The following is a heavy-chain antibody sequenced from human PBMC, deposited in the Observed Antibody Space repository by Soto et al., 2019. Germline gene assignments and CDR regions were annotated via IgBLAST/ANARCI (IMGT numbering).Heavy chain of an antibody. Sequence: ASVKVSCKTSGYTFTSYGISWVRQAPGQGLEWMGWISTDKGHTNYAQKFQGRVTMTTDTSTSTGYMELKSLRSDDTAMYYCARVGTAMDAGLIDYWGQGTLVTVSS. J-gene: IGHJ4*02. V-gene: IGHV1-18*01. CDR1: GYTFTSYG. CDR3: ARVGTAMDAGLIDY. D-gene: IGHD5-18*01. CDR2: ISTDKGHT.